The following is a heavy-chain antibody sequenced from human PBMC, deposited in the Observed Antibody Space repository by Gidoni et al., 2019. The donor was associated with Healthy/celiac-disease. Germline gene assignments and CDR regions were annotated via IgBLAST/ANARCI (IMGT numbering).Heavy chain of an antibody. D-gene: IGHD4-4*01. CDR3: ARALSVENNSNYVGGWFDP. V-gene: IGHV3-33*01. J-gene: IGHJ5*02. CDR2: IWYDGSNK. Sequence: QVQLVESGGGVVQPGRSLRLSCAASGFTFSSYGMHWVRQAPGKGLEWVAVIWYDGSNKYYADSVKGRFTISRDNSKNTLYLQMNSLRAEDTAVYYCARALSVENNSNYVGGWFDPWGQGTLVTVSS. CDR1: GFTFSSYG.